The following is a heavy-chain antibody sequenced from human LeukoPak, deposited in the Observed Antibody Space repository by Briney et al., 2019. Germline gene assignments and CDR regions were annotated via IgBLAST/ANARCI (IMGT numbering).Heavy chain of an antibody. J-gene: IGHJ4*02. CDR2: IYHSEST. CDR1: GGSISSSKW. Sequence: SGTLSLTCAVSGGSISSSKWWSWVRQPPGKGLEWIGEIYHSESTNYNPSLKSRVTISVDKSKNQFSLKLSSVTAAGTAVYYCASKGQQPPGAFDYWGQGTLVTVSS. V-gene: IGHV4-4*02. D-gene: IGHD6-13*01. CDR3: ASKGQQPPGAFDY.